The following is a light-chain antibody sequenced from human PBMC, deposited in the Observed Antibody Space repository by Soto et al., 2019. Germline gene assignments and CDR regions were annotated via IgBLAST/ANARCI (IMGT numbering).Light chain of an antibody. J-gene: IGKJ1*01. CDR3: QQYGSSGT. V-gene: IGKV3-20*01. CDR1: QSVSNNY. CDR2: GAS. Sequence: EIVLTQSPGTLSLSPGERVTLSCRASQSVSNNYLAWYQQKPGQAPRLLIYGASNRATGIPDRFSGSGSGTDFTLTISRLEPEDFAVYYCQQYGSSGTFGQGTKVDI.